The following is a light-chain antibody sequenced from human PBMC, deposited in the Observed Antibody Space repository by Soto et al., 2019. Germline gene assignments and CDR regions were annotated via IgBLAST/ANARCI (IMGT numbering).Light chain of an antibody. CDR3: QQYYSIPIT. CDR2: WAS. V-gene: IGKV4-1*01. CDR1: QSVLYSSNNKNC. Sequence: DIVMTQSPDSLAVSLGERATINCKSSQSVLYSSNNKNCVAWYQQKPGQPPKLRIYWASTRESGVPDRFSGSGSGTDFTLTISSLQAEDVAVYYCQQYYSIPITLGGGTKVEIK. J-gene: IGKJ4*01.